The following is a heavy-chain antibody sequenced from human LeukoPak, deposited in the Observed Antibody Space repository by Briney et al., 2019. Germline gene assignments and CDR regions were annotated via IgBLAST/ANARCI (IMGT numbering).Heavy chain of an antibody. J-gene: IGHJ6*02. V-gene: IGHV3-48*02. CDR3: ARSYIVVVVAAPSSYGMDV. D-gene: IGHD2-15*01. CDR2: ISSSSSTI. Sequence: GGSLRLSCAASGFTFSSYSMNWVRQAPGKGLVWVSYISSSSSTIYYADSVKGRFTISRDNAKNSLYLQMNSLRDEDAAVYYCARSYIVVVVAAPSSYGMDVWGQGTTVTVSS. CDR1: GFTFSSYS.